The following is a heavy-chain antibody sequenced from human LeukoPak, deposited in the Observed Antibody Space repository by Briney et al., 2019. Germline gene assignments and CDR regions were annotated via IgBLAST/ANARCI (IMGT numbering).Heavy chain of an antibody. D-gene: IGHD2-2*01. CDR1: GFAFSDYY. CDR3: ARDHRMIQYCSSTSCYDYNWFDP. CDR2: ISSSSSYT. Sequence: GGSLRLSCAASGFAFSDYYMSWIRQAPGKGLEWVSYISSSSSYTNCADSVKGRFTISRDNAKNSLYLQMNSLRAEDTAVYYCARDHRMIQYCSSTSCYDYNWFDPWGRGTLVTVSS. J-gene: IGHJ5*02. V-gene: IGHV3-11*06.